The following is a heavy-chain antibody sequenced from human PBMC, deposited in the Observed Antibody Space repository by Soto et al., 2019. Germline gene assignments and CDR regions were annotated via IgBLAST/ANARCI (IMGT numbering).Heavy chain of an antibody. V-gene: IGHV3-30*18. D-gene: IGHD4-17*01. J-gene: IGHJ6*02. CDR1: GFTFSSYG. CDR2: ISYDGSNK. Sequence: QVQLVESGGGVVQPGRSLRLSCAVSGFTFSSYGMHWVRQAPDKGLEWVAVISYDGSNKYYADSVKGRFTISRDNSKNTLYLQMNSLRTEATGVYYCAKDLVSYVDHGAPLDPMDVWGQGTTVTVSS. CDR3: AKDLVSYVDHGAPLDPMDV.